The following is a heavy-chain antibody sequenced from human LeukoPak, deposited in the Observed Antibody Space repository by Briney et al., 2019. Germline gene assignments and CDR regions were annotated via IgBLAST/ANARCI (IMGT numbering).Heavy chain of an antibody. CDR2: IKSKTDGGTT. CDR3: TTRIPVAAPWDY. D-gene: IGHD6-19*01. Sequence: PGGSLRLSCAASGFTFSNAWMSRVRQAPGTGLGWVGRIKSKTDGGTTDYAAPVKGRFTISRDDSKNTVYLQMNSLKTEDTAVYYCTTRIPVAAPWDYWGQVTLVTVSS. V-gene: IGHV3-15*01. CDR1: GFTFSNAW. J-gene: IGHJ4*02.